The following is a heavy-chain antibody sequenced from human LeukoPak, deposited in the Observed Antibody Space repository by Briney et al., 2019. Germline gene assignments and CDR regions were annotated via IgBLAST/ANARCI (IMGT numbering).Heavy chain of an antibody. Sequence: PSETLSLTYTVSGGSISSYYWSWIRQPPGKGLEWIGYIYYSGSTNYNPSLKSRVTISVDTSKNQFSLKLSSVTAADTAVYYCARDNAHDRHFDYWGQGTLVTVSS. CDR3: ARDNAHDRHFDY. CDR2: IYYSGST. J-gene: IGHJ4*02. V-gene: IGHV4-59*12. CDR1: GGSISSYY.